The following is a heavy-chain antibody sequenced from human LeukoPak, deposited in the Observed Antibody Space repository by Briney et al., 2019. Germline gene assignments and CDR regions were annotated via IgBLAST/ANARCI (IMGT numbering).Heavy chain of an antibody. CDR1: GFTFSAYG. D-gene: IGHD1-1*01. J-gene: IGHJ5*02. Sequence: GPCLRLSCVTSGFTFSAYGIGWARHARGEGREWVSGISGSGAKTYYADCVEGRFTISRDSCRHSLYLQMTRLRADETAVYFCAKRTQDNAGPFHTWGQGTPVTVSS. CDR2: ISGSGAKT. V-gene: IGHV3-23*01. CDR3: AKRTQDNAGPFHT.